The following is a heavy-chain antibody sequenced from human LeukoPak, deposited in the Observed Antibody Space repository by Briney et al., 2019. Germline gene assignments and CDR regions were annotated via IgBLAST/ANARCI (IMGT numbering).Heavy chain of an antibody. J-gene: IGHJ3*02. D-gene: IGHD6-13*01. CDR3: AKDGAYSSRWPEAFDI. Sequence: SGTLSLTCTVSGDSISNYNWNWIRQFPGKGLEWIGYIYSSGKTNYNPSLKSRVIISVEMSKNQFSLKLSSVTAADTALYFCAKDGAYSSRWPEAFDIWGQGTMVTVSP. V-gene: IGHV4-59*01. CDR1: GDSISNYN. CDR2: IYSSGKT.